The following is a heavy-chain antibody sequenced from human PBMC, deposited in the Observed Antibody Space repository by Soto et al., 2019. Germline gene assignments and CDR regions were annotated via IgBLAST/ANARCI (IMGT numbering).Heavy chain of an antibody. Sequence: EVQLVESGGDLVQPGGSLRLYCVASGFSVNSGYMNWVRQAPGKGPQWVSVIYRGGTTYQPDSVKGRFTISRDDSKNALYLQMNSLRPEDTAVYYCARANDLNAFDIWAPGTMVTVSS. CDR1: GFSVNSGY. CDR3: ARANDLNAFDI. CDR2: IYRGGTT. J-gene: IGHJ3*02. V-gene: IGHV3-53*04.